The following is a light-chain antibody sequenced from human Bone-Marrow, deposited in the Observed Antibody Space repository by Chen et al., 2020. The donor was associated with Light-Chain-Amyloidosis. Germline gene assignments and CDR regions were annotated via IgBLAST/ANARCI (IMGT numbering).Light chain of an antibody. Sequence: EIVFTQSPGTLSLSPGEGANLSCRASQTISSNYLTWYQQKFGQAPRLLIYGSSSGATGIPDRFTGSGSGTDFTLTINRLEPEDFAMYYCQQYGTSPLTVGGGTKVEIK. CDR3: QQYGTSPLT. CDR2: GSS. CDR1: QTISSNY. V-gene: IGKV3-20*01. J-gene: IGKJ4*01.